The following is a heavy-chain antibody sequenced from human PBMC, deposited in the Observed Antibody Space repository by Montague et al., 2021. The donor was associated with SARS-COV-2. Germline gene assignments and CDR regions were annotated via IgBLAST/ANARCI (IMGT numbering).Heavy chain of an antibody. CDR1: GGSISSSSHY. J-gene: IGHJ4*02. CDR2: IYYSGTT. V-gene: IGHV4-39*01. CDR3: ARAQMAVKEYYPDY. D-gene: IGHD2/OR15-2a*01. Sequence: SETLSLTCSVSGGSISSSSHYWAWIRQPPGRRLEWIGTIYYSGTTLYHPSLKSRITMSVDTSDNQFSLQLNSVSATDTAIYYCARAQMAVKEYYPDYWGQGILVTVSS.